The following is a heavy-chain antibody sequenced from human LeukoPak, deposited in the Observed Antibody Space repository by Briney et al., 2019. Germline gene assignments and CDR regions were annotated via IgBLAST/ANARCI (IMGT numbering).Heavy chain of an antibody. J-gene: IGHJ4*02. CDR3: ARAAAGPPRIDY. D-gene: IGHD6-13*01. Sequence: PSETLSLTCTVSGGSISSYYWSWIRQHPGKGLEWIGYIYYSGSTYYNPSLKSRVTISVDTSKNQFSLKLSSVTAADTAVYYCARAAAGPPRIDYWGQGTLVTVSS. CDR1: GGSISSYY. V-gene: IGHV4-59*06. CDR2: IYYSGST.